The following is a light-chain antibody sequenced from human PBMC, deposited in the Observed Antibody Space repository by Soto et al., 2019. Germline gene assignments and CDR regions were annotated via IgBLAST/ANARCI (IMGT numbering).Light chain of an antibody. Sequence: EIVFTQSPATFSLYPGERVSVSCMACRSFSRYLAWYQQKPCQAPRLIIYDTSYRATGIPDRFSGSGSATDFTLTISSLEPEDFAVYYCQQRSNWPWTFGQGTKVDI. CDR1: RSFSRY. CDR2: DTS. V-gene: IGKV3-11*01. J-gene: IGKJ1*01. CDR3: QQRSNWPWT.